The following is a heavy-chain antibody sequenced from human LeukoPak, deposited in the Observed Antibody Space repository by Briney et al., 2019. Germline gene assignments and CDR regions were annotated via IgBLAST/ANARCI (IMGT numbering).Heavy chain of an antibody. V-gene: IGHV4-34*01. CDR1: GGSFCGYY. CDR3: ARGPSGYSSSWYED. Sequence: SETLSLTCAVYGGSFCGYYWSWIRQPPGKGLEWIGEINHSGSTNYNPSLKSRVTISVDTTKKQFSLKLSSVDDADTDVYYCARGPSGYSSSWYEDWGQGTLVTVSS. J-gene: IGHJ4*02. D-gene: IGHD6-13*01. CDR2: INHSGST.